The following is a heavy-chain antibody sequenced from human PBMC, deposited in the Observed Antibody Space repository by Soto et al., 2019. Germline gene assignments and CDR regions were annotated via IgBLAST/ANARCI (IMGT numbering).Heavy chain of an antibody. Sequence: GGSLRLSCAASGFTFSSHSMNWVRQAPGKGLEWVSSISSSSSYIYYADSVKGRFTISRDNAKNSLYLQMNSLRAEDTAVYYCARLAAAGTNIIDYWGQGTLVTVSS. CDR2: ISSSSSYI. CDR3: ARLAAAGTNIIDY. D-gene: IGHD6-13*01. V-gene: IGHV3-21*01. J-gene: IGHJ4*02. CDR1: GFTFSSHS.